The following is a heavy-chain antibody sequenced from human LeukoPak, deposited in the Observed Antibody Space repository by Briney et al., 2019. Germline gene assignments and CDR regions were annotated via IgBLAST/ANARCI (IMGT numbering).Heavy chain of an antibody. J-gene: IGHJ4*02. CDR2: IYYSGST. Sequence: TSETLSHTCTVSGGSISSYYWSWIRQPPGKGLEWIGYIYYSGSTNYNPSLKSRVTISVDTSKNQFSLKLSSVTAADTAVYYCARDGPPLYWGQGTLVTVSS. V-gene: IGHV4-59*01. CDR3: ARDGPPLY. CDR1: GGSISSYY.